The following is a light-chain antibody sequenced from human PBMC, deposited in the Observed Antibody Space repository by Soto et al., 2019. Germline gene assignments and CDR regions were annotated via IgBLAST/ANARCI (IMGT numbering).Light chain of an antibody. CDR1: QSVSSD. CDR2: DAS. J-gene: IGKJ5*01. Sequence: EIVMTQSPSTLSVSPGERATLSCSASQSVSSDLAWYQQKPGQAPRLLIYDASTRATGIPARFSGSGSGTDFTLTISSLEPEDFAVYYCQQRSNWPPITFGQGTRLEIK. CDR3: QQRSNWPPIT. V-gene: IGKV3-11*01.